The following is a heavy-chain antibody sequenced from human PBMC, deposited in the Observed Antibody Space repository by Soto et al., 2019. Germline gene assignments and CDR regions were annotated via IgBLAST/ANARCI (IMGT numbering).Heavy chain of an antibody. D-gene: IGHD3-16*01. CDR2: HHSDST. CDR3: ATYTVGAGGRGY. V-gene: IGHV4-4*09. Sequence: QMQLQESGPGLVKPSETLSLTCTVSGGSMRGQHWSWIRQPPGKGLEWIGHHSDSTNYNPSLRSRLTISTDPSKTQFSLKLSSVTAADTAVYYCATYTVGAGGRGYWGQGTLVTVSS. J-gene: IGHJ4*02. CDR1: GGSMRGQH.